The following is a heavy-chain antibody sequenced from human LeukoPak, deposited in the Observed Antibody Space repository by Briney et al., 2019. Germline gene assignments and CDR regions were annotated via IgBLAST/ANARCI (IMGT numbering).Heavy chain of an antibody. V-gene: IGHV1-46*01. D-gene: IGHD2-21*02. CDR2: INPSGGST. Sequence: PSVKVSCKASGYTFTNYYMHWVRQAPGQGLEWMGVINPSGGSTNYAQKFQGRVTMTRDTSTSTVYMELSSLRSEDTAVYFCARDVGGSVSWLLRWGQGTLVTVSS. J-gene: IGHJ4*02. CDR1: GYTFTNYY. CDR3: ARDVGGSVSWLLR.